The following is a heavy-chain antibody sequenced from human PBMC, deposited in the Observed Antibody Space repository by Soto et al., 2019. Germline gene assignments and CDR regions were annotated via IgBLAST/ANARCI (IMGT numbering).Heavy chain of an antibody. J-gene: IGHJ6*03. D-gene: IGHD2-15*01. CDR1: GYTFTSYG. Sequence: QVQLVQSGAEVKKPGASVKVSCKASGYTFTSYGISWVRQAPGQGLEWMGWISAYNGNTNYAQKLQGRVTMTTDTSTSTAYMELRSLRSDDTAVYYCAMWGGCSGGSCPLPYYYYYMDVWGKGTTVTVSS. CDR3: AMWGGCSGGSCPLPYYYYYMDV. V-gene: IGHV1-18*01. CDR2: ISAYNGNT.